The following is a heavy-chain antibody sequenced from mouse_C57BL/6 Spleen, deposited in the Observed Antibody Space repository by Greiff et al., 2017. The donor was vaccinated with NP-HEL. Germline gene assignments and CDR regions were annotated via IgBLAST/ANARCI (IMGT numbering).Heavy chain of an antibody. V-gene: IGHV2-2*01. Sequence: VKLLESGPGLVQPSQSLSITCTVSGFSLTSYGVHWVRQSPGKGLEWLGVIWSGGSTDYNAAFISRLSISKDNSKSQVFFKMNSLQADDTAIYYCARSDGYSDAMDYWGQGTSVTVSS. J-gene: IGHJ4*01. D-gene: IGHD2-3*01. CDR2: IWSGGST. CDR1: GFSLTSYG. CDR3: ARSDGYSDAMDY.